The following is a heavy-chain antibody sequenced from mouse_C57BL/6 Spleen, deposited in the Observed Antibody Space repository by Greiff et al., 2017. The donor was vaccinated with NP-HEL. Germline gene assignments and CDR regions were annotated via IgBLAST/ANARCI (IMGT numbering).Heavy chain of an antibody. Sequence: QVQLQESDAELVKPGASVKIFCKVSGYPFPDHPIHRLKQRPEQGLGWIGYVYPRDGSSKYNEKFKGKATLTADKSSSTAYMQINSLASEDSAVYFCARRDGYDEYFDVWGTGTTVTVSS. J-gene: IGHJ1*03. CDR1: GYPFPDHP. V-gene: IGHV1-78*01. CDR3: ARRDGYDEYFDV. CDR2: VYPRDGSS. D-gene: IGHD2-2*01.